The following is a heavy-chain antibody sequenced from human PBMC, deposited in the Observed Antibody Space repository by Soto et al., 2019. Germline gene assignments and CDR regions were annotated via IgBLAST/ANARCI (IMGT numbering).Heavy chain of an antibody. CDR3: ANLPNQILFGGVNLRVS. J-gene: IGHJ5*02. Sequence: PGGSLRLSCEASGFTVNYYFMHWVRPAPGKGLEWVAAISYDGSNRYHADSVKGRFIISRDNSKNTLYLQMNSLRPEDTAVYYCANLPNQILFGGVNLRVSWGQGTLVTVSS. D-gene: IGHD3-16*01. CDR1: GFTVNYYF. CDR2: ISYDGSNR. V-gene: IGHV3-30*18.